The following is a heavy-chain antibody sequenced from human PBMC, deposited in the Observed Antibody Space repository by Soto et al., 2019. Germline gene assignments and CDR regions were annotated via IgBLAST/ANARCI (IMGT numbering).Heavy chain of an antibody. CDR3: ARELPPVDY. CDR1: GYTFSSYF. V-gene: IGHV1-18*01. D-gene: IGHD2-15*01. Sequence: QVQLVQSGAEVKKPGASVKVSCKASGYTFSSYFISWVRQAPGQGLEWMGWISAYNGNTNYAQNLQARVTMTTDTATSQAYLERRRLRSDDTAVYYCARELPPVDYWGKGTLVTVSS. CDR2: ISAYNGNT. J-gene: IGHJ4*02.